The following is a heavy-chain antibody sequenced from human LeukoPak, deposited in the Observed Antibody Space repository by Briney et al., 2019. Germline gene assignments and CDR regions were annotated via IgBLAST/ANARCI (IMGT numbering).Heavy chain of an antibody. CDR3: ARVKQDGGSNAYYVSDYDYYYMDV. Sequence: SETLSLTCTVSGGSIISYYWSWIRQPPGKGLEYIGYIYYSGSTNYNPSLKSRVIISVDTSKNQFSLKLSSVTAADTAVYYCARVKQDGGSNAYYVSDYDYYYMDVWGKGTTVTVSS. J-gene: IGHJ6*03. CDR2: IYYSGST. CDR1: GGSIISYY. V-gene: IGHV4-59*01. D-gene: IGHD3-16*01.